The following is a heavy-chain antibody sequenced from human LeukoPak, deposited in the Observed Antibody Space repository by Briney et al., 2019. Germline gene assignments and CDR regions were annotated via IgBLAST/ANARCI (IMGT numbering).Heavy chain of an antibody. CDR1: GGSINSGGYY. J-gene: IGHJ4*02. Sequence: PSETLSLTCTVSGGSINSGGYYWNWIRQHPGKGLEWIGYMSYGGSTYYNPSLKSRVTISVDTSKNQFSLKLSSVTAADTAVYYCARAAAIAARRGVFDYWGQGTLVTVSS. CDR2: MSYGGST. D-gene: IGHD6-6*01. V-gene: IGHV4-31*03. CDR3: ARAAAIAARRGVFDY.